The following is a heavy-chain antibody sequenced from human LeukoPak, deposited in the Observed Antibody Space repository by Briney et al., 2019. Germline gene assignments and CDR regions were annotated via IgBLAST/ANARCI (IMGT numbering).Heavy chain of an antibody. V-gene: IGHV3-23*01. Sequence: GGSLRLSCAASGFTFTTYPMSWVRQGPGKGLEWVSSITPSGGSTYYTVSVRGRFIISRDNSKNILFLQMDGLGAEDTALYYCAKATLQWELHPSSIDSWGQGALVTVSS. CDR3: AKATLQWELHPSSIDS. J-gene: IGHJ4*02. CDR1: GFTFTTYP. CDR2: ITPSGGST. D-gene: IGHD1-26*01.